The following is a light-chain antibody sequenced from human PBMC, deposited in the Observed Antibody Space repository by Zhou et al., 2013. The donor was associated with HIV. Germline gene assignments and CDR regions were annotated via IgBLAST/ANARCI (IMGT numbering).Light chain of an antibody. CDR2: SAS. CDR3: LQHNTVPQT. J-gene: IGKJ1*01. Sequence: GDRVTITCRASQDIRNDLGWYQQKPGKAPKRLIYSASSLHSGVPSRFSASGSGTEFTLTISSLQLEDFATYYCLQHNTVPQTFGQGTKVEIK. CDR1: QDIRND. V-gene: IGKV1-17*01.